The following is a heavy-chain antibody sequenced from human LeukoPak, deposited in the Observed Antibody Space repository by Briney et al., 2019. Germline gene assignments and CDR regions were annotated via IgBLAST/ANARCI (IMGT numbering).Heavy chain of an antibody. CDR1: GYTFTTYY. D-gene: IGHD3-22*01. CDR2: IIPIFGTA. Sequence: GASVKVSCKTSGYTFTTYYIHWVRQAPGQGLEWMGGIIPIFGTANYAQKFQGRVTITADKSTSTAYMELSSLRSKDTAVYYCARGLDYYDSSGYYYEDYWGQGTLVTVSS. CDR3: ARGLDYYDSSGYYYEDY. V-gene: IGHV1-69*06. J-gene: IGHJ4*02.